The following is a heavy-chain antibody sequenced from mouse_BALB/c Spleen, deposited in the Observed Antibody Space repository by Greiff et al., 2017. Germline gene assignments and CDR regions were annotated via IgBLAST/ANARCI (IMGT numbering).Heavy chain of an antibody. J-gene: IGHJ2*01. Sequence: DVKLQESGPGLVKPSQSLSLTCTVTGYSITSVYAWNWIRQFPGNKLEWMGYISYSGSTSYNPSLKSRISITRDTSKNQFFLQLNSVTTEDTATYYCARGGDGSYYFDYWGQGTTLTVSS. CDR3: ARGGDGSYYFDY. V-gene: IGHV3-2*02. CDR2: ISYSGST. CDR1: GYSITSVYA. D-gene: IGHD2-3*01.